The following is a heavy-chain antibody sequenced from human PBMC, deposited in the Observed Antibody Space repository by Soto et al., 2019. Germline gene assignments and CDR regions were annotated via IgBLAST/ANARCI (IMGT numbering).Heavy chain of an antibody. CDR1: GYTFTSYA. J-gene: IGHJ4*02. D-gene: IGHD5-18*01. Sequence: GASVKVSCKASGYTFTSYAMHWVRQAPGQRLEWMGWINAGNGNTKYSQKFQGRVTITRDTSASTAYMELSSLRSEDTAVYYCARARPIVGAMVFWGQGTLVTVAS. V-gene: IGHV1-3*01. CDR2: INAGNGNT. CDR3: ARARPIVGAMVF.